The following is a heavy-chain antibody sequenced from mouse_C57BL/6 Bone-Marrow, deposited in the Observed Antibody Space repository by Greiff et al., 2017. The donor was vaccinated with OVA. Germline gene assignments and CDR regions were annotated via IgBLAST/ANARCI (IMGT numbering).Heavy chain of an antibody. V-gene: IGHV1-50*01. CDR3: ARDYYDSFDY. Sequence: QVQLQQPGAELVKPGASVKLSCKASGYTFTSYWLQWVNQRPGQGLEWIGEIDPSDSYTNYNQKFKGKATLTVDTSSSTAYMQRSSLTSEDSAVYYCARDYYDSFDYWGQGTTLTVSS. D-gene: IGHD2-4*01. CDR2: IDPSDSYT. CDR1: GYTFTSYW. J-gene: IGHJ2*01.